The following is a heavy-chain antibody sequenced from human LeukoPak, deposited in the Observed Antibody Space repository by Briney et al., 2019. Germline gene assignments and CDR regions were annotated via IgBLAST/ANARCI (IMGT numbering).Heavy chain of an antibody. J-gene: IGHJ4*02. CDR3: ARSGGNFDY. Sequence: GGSQRLSCAASGFTFSIYEMNWVRQAPGKGLEWVSYISTGGTTIHYADSVKGRFTISRDNAKNSLYLQMNSLRAEDTAVYYCARSGGNFDYWGQGTLVTVSS. CDR2: ISTGGTTI. V-gene: IGHV3-48*03. CDR1: GFTFSIYE. D-gene: IGHD3-16*01.